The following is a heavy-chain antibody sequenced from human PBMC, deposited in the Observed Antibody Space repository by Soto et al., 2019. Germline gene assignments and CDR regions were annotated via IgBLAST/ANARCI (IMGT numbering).Heavy chain of an antibody. V-gene: IGHV1-69*01. J-gene: IGHJ4*01. CDR3: ARDGGRHSGGINY. D-gene: IGHD1-26*01. CDR1: GGTFSSYS. Sequence: QVKLVQSGAEVKKPGSSVKVSCKASGGTFSSYSINWVRQAPVQGLEWMGEIIPIFGTANYAQKFQGRVTITADESTSTADMGLSSLRSEDSAVYYCARDGGRHSGGINYWGLGTLVTVSS. CDR2: IIPIFGTA.